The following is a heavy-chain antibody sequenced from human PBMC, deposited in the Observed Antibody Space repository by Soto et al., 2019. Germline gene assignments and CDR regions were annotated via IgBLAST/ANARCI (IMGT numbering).Heavy chain of an antibody. CDR1: GFTFSNYP. D-gene: IGHD2-21*01. CDR3: AKDPNPQYCCGACWHFA. Sequence: EVQLLESGGGLVQPGGSLRLSCAASGFTFSNYPMSWVRQAPGKGLEWVSIIHNSGVATYYADSVKGRFTISRDNSKNTLYLQLDSLRAEDTAVYYCAKDPNPQYCCGACWHFAWGQGTLVTVSS. V-gene: IGHV3-23*01. CDR2: IHNSGVAT. J-gene: IGHJ4*02.